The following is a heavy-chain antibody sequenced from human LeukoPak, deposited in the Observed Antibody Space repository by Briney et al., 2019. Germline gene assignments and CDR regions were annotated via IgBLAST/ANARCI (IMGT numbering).Heavy chain of an antibody. J-gene: IGHJ3*02. D-gene: IGHD3-9*01. CDR1: GFTFSSYG. CDR3: ARDDDLGPYDILTGYTHDAFDI. CDR2: ISYDGSNK. V-gene: IGHV3-30*03. Sequence: PGGSLRLSCAASGFTFSSYGMHWVRQAPGKGLEWVAVISYDGSNKYYADSVKGRFTISRDNSKNTLYLQMNSLRAEDTAVYYCARDDDLGPYDILTGYTHDAFDIWGQGTMVTVSS.